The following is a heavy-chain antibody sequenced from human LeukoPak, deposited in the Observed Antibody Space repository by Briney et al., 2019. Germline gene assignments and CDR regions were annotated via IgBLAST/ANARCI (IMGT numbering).Heavy chain of an antibody. V-gene: IGHV4-39*01. J-gene: IGHJ6*03. CDR1: GGSISSSSYY. D-gene: IGHD6-19*01. Sequence: SETLSLTCTVSGGSISSSSYYWGWIRQPPGKGLEWIGSIYYSGSTYYNPSLKSRVTISVDTSKNQFSLKLSSVTAADTAVYYCARGGSSGWYDLYYYYYMDVWGKGTTVTVSS. CDR3: ARGGSSGWYDLYYYYYMDV. CDR2: IYYSGST.